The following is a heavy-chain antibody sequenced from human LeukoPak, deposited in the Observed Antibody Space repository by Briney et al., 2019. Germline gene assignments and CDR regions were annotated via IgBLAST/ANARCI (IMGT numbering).Heavy chain of an antibody. V-gene: IGHV7-4-1*02. D-gene: IGHD3-10*01. CDR1: GYTFTSYG. CDR3: ARSGVGSTGEFYYYYYMDV. CDR2: INTNTGNP. J-gene: IGHJ6*03. Sequence: ASVKVSCKASGYTFTSYGISWVRQAPGQGLEWMGWINTNTGNPTYAQGFTGRFVFSLDTSVSTAYLQISSLKAEDTAVYYCARSGVGSTGEFYYYYYMDVWGKGTTVTVSS.